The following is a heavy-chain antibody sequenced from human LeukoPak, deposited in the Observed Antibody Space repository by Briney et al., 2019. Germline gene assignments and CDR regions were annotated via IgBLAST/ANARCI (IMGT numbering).Heavy chain of an antibody. Sequence: PGGSLRLSCAASGFTFSSYDMSWVRQAPGKGLEWVSGVTKSGTGTYYADSVKGRFTISRDNSKNTVYLQMNSLRAEDTALYYCATQWLRRGVGFWGQGTLVTVSS. CDR3: ATQWLRRGVGF. V-gene: IGHV3-23*01. CDR2: VTKSGTGT. CDR1: GFTFSSYD. D-gene: IGHD5-12*01. J-gene: IGHJ4*02.